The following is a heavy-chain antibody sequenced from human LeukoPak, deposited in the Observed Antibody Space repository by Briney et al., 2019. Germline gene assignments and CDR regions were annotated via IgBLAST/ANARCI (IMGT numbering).Heavy chain of an antibody. CDR1: GFTFSDYY. V-gene: IGHV3-11*04. D-gene: IGHD2-2*01. CDR2: ISSSGSTI. Sequence: GGSLRLSCAASGFTFSDYYMSWIRQAPGKGLEWVSYISSSGSTIYYADSVKGRFTISRDNAKNSLYLQMNSLRAEDAAVYYCARDREYCSSTSCPWSTFDYWGQGTLVTVSS. J-gene: IGHJ4*02. CDR3: ARDREYCSSTSCPWSTFDY.